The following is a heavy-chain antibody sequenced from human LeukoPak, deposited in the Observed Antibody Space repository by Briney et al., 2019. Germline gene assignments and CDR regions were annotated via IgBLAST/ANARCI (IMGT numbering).Heavy chain of an antibody. Sequence: PGGSLRLSCAASGFSVRSNYMSWVRQPPGKGLEWVSIIYSGGSTFYADSVEGRFTISRDRSNNTLYLQMNSLRAEDTAVYYCARVDYGDLFDYWGQGTLVTVSS. J-gene: IGHJ4*02. V-gene: IGHV3-53*01. CDR3: ARVDYGDLFDY. D-gene: IGHD4-17*01. CDR1: GFSVRSNY. CDR2: IYSGGST.